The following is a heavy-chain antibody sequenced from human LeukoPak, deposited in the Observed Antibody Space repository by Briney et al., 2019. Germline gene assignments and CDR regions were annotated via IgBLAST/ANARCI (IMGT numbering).Heavy chain of an antibody. J-gene: IGHJ5*02. CDR1: GFSLSNFQ. CDR3: MRDYMGWFDP. D-gene: IGHD3-10*01. V-gene: IGHV3-30-3*01. CDR2: ISLDGSTE. Sequence: PGRSLRLSCVASGFSLSNFQMYWVRQAPGKGLEWASIISLDGSTEFYADSVKGRFTISRDTASNTMHLEMNNLRIEDTAVYYCMRDYMGWFDPWGQGSLVTVSS.